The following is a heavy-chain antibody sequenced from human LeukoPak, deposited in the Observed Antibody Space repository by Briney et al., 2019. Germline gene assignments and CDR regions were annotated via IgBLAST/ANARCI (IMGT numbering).Heavy chain of an antibody. CDR3: ARHYCSGGSCYISAFDY. D-gene: IGHD2-15*01. J-gene: IGHJ4*02. V-gene: IGHV1-69*04. Sequence: GASVKVSCKASGGTFSSYAISWVRQAPGQGLEWMGRIIPILGIANYAQKFQGRVTITADKSTSTAYMELSSLRSEDTAVYYCARHYCSGGSCYISAFDYLGQGTLVTVSS. CDR1: GGTFSSYA. CDR2: IIPILGIA.